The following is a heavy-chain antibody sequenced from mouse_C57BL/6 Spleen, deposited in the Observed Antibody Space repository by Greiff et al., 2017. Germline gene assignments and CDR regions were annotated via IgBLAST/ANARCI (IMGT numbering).Heavy chain of an antibody. J-gene: IGHJ2*01. CDR2: ISSGGSYT. CDR1: GFTFSSYG. Sequence: EVKLMESGGDLVKPGGSLKLSCAASGFTFSSYGMSWVRQTPDKRLEWVATISSGGSYTYYPDSVKGRFTISRDNAKNTLYLQMSSLKSEDTAMYYCARRGDYDGVYYFDYWGQGTTLTVSS. CDR3: ARRGDYDGVYYFDY. V-gene: IGHV5-6*02. D-gene: IGHD2-4*01.